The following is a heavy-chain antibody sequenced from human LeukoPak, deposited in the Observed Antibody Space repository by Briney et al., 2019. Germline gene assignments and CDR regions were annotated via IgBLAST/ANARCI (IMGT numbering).Heavy chain of an antibody. J-gene: IGHJ6*03. CDR3: ARDRQWLQFFNLVYYYYMDV. D-gene: IGHD5-24*01. CDR2: INPNSGGT. Sequence: ASLKVSCTASGYTFTGYYMHWVRQAPGQGLEWMGWINPNSGGTNYAQTFQGRVTMTRDTSISTTYMELSSLRSEDTAVYYCARDRQWLQFFNLVYYYYMDVWGKGTTVTVSS. V-gene: IGHV1-2*02. CDR1: GYTFTGYY.